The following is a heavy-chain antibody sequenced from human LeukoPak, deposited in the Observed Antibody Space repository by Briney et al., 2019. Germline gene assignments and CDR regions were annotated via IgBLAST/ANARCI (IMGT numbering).Heavy chain of an antibody. J-gene: IGHJ4*02. CDR2: INPNSGGT. CDR3: ARGYCSGGSCYSPFDY. V-gene: IGHV1-2*04. D-gene: IGHD2-15*01. Sequence: GASVKVSCKASGYTSTGYYMHWVRQAPGQGLEWMGWINPNSGGTNYAQKFQGWVTMTRDTSISTAYMELSRLRSDDTAVYYCARGYCSGGSCYSPFDYWGQGTLVTVSS. CDR1: GYTSTGYY.